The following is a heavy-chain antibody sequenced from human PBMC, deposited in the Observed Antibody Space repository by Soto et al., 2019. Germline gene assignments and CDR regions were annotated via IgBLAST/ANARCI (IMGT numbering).Heavy chain of an antibody. CDR1: GYIFVNYG. J-gene: IGHJ6*02. Sequence: QVQLVQSGDEVKKPGASVKVSCKASGYIFVNYGIACVRQAPGQGLEWMGWISPYTGNTHSATKVQGRLTMTTDTSTSTAYMDLGSLTSDDTAVYYCGMVDNYVTPTPQDVWGQGTTVTVSS. D-gene: IGHD3-16*01. CDR2: ISPYTGNT. V-gene: IGHV1-18*01. CDR3: GMVDNYVTPTPQDV.